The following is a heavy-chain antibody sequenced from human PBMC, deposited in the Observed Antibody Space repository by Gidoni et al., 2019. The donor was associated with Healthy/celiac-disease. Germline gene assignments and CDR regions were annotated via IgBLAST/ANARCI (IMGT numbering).Heavy chain of an antibody. CDR3: ARARGVSLGYYGSVSGMDV. V-gene: IGHV3-33*01. Sequence: LEWVAVIWYDGSNKYYADSVKGRFTISRDNSKNTLYLQMNSLRAEDTAVYYCARARGVSLGYYGSVSGMDVWGQGTTVTVSS. J-gene: IGHJ6*02. CDR2: IWYDGSNK. D-gene: IGHD1-26*01.